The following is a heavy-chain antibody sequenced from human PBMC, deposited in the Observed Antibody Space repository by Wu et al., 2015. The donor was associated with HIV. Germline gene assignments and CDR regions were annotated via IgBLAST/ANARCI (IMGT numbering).Heavy chain of an antibody. V-gene: IGHV1-2*02. Sequence: QVQLVQSGAEVKKPGASVKVSCKASGYTFTGYYMHWVRQAPGQGLEWMGWINPNSGGTNYAQKFQGRVTMTRGTSISTAYMELSRPRSDDTAVYYCARVPTVTNLLSLVVVTPFDYWGQGTLVTVSS. CDR3: ARVPTVTNLLSLVVVTPFDY. J-gene: IGHJ4*02. CDR1: GYTFTGYY. CDR2: INPNSGGT. D-gene: IGHD4-17*01.